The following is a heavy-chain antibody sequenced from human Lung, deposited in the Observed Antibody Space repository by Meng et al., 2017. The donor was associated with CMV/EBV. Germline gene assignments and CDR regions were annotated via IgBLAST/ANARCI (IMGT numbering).Heavy chain of an antibody. CDR3: ARTSTARDFADAFDI. CDR2: INADNGSS. CDR1: GYTFTDYG. J-gene: IGHJ3*02. D-gene: IGHD3-3*01. V-gene: IGHV1-2*02. Sequence: SVXVSXXASGYTFTDYGIRWVRKAPGQGLEWMGWINADNGSSSYAQKFEGRVTMTGDSLTSTAYMVLSRLRSDDTAVYYCARTSTARDFADAFDIWGQGXLVTVSS.